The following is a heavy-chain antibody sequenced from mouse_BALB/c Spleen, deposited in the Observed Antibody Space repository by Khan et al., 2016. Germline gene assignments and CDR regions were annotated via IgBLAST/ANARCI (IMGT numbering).Heavy chain of an antibody. J-gene: IGHJ2*01. Sequence: QVQLKQSGAELVRPGSSVKISCKASGYAFSIYWMNWVKQRPGQGLEWIGQIYPGDGDTDYNGKFKDKATLTADKSSSTAYLQLSSLTSEDAAVYFGASSGYGYDYWGQGTTLTVSS. D-gene: IGHD2-2*01. CDR1: GYAFSIYW. V-gene: IGHV1-80*01. CDR2: IYPGDGDT. CDR3: ASSGYGYDY.